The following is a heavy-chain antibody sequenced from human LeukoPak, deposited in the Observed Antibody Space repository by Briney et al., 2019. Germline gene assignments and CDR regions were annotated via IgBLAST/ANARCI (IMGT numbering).Heavy chain of an antibody. J-gene: IGHJ4*02. CDR1: GGTFSSYA. V-gene: IGHV1-69*05. CDR2: IIHIFGTA. Sequence: ASVKVSCKASGGTFSSYAISWVRQAPGQGLEWMGGIIHIFGTANYAQKFQGRVTITTDESTSTAYMELNSLRSEDTAVYYCARVVRGWSTFDYWGQGTLVTVSS. D-gene: IGHD6-19*01. CDR3: ARVVRGWSTFDY.